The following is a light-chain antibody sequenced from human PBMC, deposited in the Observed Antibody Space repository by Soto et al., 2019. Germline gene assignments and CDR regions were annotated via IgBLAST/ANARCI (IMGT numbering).Light chain of an antibody. V-gene: IGKV3-20*01. CDR3: QQYDSSPA. CDR2: GAS. CDR1: QRVSTNY. Sequence: EIVLTQSPGTLSLSPGERATLSCRASQRVSTNYLAWYQQKPGLAPRLLIYGASSRATGIPDRFSGSGSGTDFTLTINRLEPEDFAVYYCQQYDSSPAFGGGTKVEIK. J-gene: IGKJ4*01.